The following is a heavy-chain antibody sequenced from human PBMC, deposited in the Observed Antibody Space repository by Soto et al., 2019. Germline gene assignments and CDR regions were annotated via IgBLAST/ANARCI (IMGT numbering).Heavy chain of an antibody. V-gene: IGHV4-34*01. Sequence: SETLSLTCAVYGGSFSGYYWSWIRQPPGKGLEWIGEINHSGSTNYNPSLKRRVTISVDTPKNQFFRKLSSVTAADTAVYYCARARYRQFDPWGQGTLVTVSS. J-gene: IGHJ5*02. D-gene: IGHD1-26*01. CDR3: ARARYRQFDP. CDR2: INHSGST. CDR1: GGSFSGYY.